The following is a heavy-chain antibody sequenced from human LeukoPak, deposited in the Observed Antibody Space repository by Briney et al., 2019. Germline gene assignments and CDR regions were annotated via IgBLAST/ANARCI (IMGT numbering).Heavy chain of an antibody. Sequence: SETLSLTCTVSGGSISSYYWSWIRQPPGKGLEWIGEINHSGSTNYNPSLKSRVTISVDTSKNPFSLKLSSVTAADTAVYYCARQGVGVVVPAAMVRKRFNAFDIWGQGTMVTVSS. V-gene: IGHV4-34*01. CDR3: ARQGVGVVVPAAMVRKRFNAFDI. CDR1: GGSISSYY. D-gene: IGHD2-2*01. CDR2: INHSGST. J-gene: IGHJ3*02.